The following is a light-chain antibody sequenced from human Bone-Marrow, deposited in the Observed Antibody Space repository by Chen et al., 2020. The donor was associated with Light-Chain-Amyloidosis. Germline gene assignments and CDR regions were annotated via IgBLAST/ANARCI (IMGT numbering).Light chain of an antibody. CDR3: QSYQGSSQGV. Sequence: NFMLTQPHSVSESPGKTVIISCTRSSGSIATNYVQWYQQRPGRSPTTVIYEDDQRPSGVPDRFSGSIDRSSNSASLTISGLKTEDEADYCCQSYQGSSQGVFGGGTKPTVL. CDR1: SGSIATNY. J-gene: IGLJ3*02. V-gene: IGLV6-57*01. CDR2: EDD.